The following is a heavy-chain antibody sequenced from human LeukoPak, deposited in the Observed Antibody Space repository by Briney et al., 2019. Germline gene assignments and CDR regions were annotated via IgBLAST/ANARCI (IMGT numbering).Heavy chain of an antibody. CDR3: AKDVMRYGDYVGSAFDI. Sequence: PGRSLRLSCAASGFTFSSYGMHWVRQAPGKGLEWVALISYDGSNKYYADSVKVRFTISIDNSKNTLYLQMNSLRGEDTAVYYCAKDVMRYGDYVGSAFDISGQRTTVSASS. V-gene: IGHV3-30*18. J-gene: IGHJ3*02. CDR2: ISYDGSNK. D-gene: IGHD4-17*01. CDR1: GFTFSSYG.